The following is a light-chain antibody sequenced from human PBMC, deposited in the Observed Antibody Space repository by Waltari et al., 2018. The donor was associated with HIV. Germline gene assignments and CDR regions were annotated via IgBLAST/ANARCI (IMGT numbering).Light chain of an antibody. CDR2: AVT. CDR3: SSPTTMESVTFGGGTHAVA. J-gene: IGLJ2*01. Sequence: HSALTQPASVSGSPGPSITTPCTASTRYIGTFVSLSQQPPGKAPQLILYAVTRPPSGTSVRFSGSKSGATASLTISGLQIDDEADYYCSSPTTMESVTFGGGTHAVAFGGGTHLTV. CDR1: TRYIGTF. V-gene: IGLV2-14*03.